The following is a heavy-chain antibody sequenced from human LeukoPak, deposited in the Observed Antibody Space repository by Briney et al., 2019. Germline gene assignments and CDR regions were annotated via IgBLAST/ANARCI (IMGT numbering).Heavy chain of an antibody. J-gene: IGHJ6*02. D-gene: IGHD3-22*01. CDR1: GYTFTGYY. CDR3: ARDGDSSGLFHYYYGMDV. Sequence: ASVKVSCKASGYTFTGYYMHWVRQAPGQGLEWMGWINPNSGGTNYAQKFQGWVTMTRDTSISTAYMELSRLRSDDKAVYYCARDGDSSGLFHYYYGMDVWGQGTTVTVSS. V-gene: IGHV1-2*04. CDR2: INPNSGGT.